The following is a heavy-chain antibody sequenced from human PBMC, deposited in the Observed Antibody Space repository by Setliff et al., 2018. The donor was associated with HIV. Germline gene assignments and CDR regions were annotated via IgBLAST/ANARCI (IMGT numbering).Heavy chain of an antibody. CDR1: GYTFTSYY. CDR2: TNPSGGST. V-gene: IGHV1-46*01. Sequence: ASVKVSCKASGYTFTSYYMHWVRQAPGQGLEWMGITNPSGGSTSYAQKFQGRVTMTRDTSTSTVYMELSSLRSEDTAVYYCARDSPGRAPGEGAFNIWGQGTMVTVS. D-gene: IGHD3-16*01. J-gene: IGHJ3*02. CDR3: ARDSPGRAPGEGAFNI.